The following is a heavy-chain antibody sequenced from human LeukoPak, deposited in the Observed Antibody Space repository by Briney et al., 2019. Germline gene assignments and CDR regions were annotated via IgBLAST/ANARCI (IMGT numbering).Heavy chain of an antibody. CDR1: GGTFSSYA. V-gene: IGHV1-8*03. CDR2: MNPNSGNT. D-gene: IGHD3-3*01. Sequence: ASVKVSCKASGGTFSSYAISWVRQAPGEGLEWMGWMNPNSGNTGYAQKFQGRVTITMTTSISTAYMELSSLRSEDTAVYYCTRAIFGRGDWFDPWGQGTQVTVSS. J-gene: IGHJ5*02. CDR3: TRAIFGRGDWFDP.